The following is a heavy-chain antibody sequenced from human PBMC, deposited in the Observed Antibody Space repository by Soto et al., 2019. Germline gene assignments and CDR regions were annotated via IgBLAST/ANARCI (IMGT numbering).Heavy chain of an antibody. CDR1: GFTFSSYA. CDR3: AKDSRIAAAGNPYYYYGMDV. CDR2: ISGSGGST. V-gene: IGHV3-23*01. J-gene: IGHJ6*02. D-gene: IGHD6-13*01. Sequence: PGGSLRLSCAASGFTFSSYAMSWVRQAPGKGLEWVSAISGSGGSTYYAESVKGRFTISRDNSKNTLYLQMNSLRAEDTAVYYCAKDSRIAAAGNPYYYYGMDVWGQGTTVTVSS.